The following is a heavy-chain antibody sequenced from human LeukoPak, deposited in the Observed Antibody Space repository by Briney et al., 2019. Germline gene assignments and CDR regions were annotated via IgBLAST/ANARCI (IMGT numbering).Heavy chain of an antibody. CDR2: INHSGST. V-gene: IGHV4-34*01. D-gene: IGHD3-10*01. J-gene: IGHJ6*02. CDR1: GGSFSGYY. CDR3: ARVLGHYYGSGSFSRGPYYYYGMDV. Sequence: PSETLSLTCAVYGGSFSGYYWSWIRQPPVKALEWIGEINHSGSTNYNPSLKSRVTISVDTSKNQFSLKLSSVTAADTAVYYCARVLGHYYGSGSFSRGPYYYYGMDVWGQGTTVTVSS.